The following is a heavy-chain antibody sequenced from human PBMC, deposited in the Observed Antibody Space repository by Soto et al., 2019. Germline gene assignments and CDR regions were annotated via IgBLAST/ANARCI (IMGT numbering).Heavy chain of an antibody. D-gene: IGHD3-22*01. CDR2: IYYSGST. Sequence: SETLSLTCTVSGGSISSYYWSWIRQPPGKGLEWIGYIYYSGSTNYNTSLKSRVTISVDTSKNQFSLKLSSVTSADTAVYYCARGDLYYYDSSGYYVWFDPWGQGTLVTVSS. CDR3: ARGDLYYYDSSGYYVWFDP. CDR1: GGSISSYY. V-gene: IGHV4-59*01. J-gene: IGHJ5*02.